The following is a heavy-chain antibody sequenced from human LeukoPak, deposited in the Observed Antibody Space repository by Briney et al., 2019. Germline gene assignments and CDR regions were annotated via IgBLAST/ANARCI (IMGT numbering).Heavy chain of an antibody. V-gene: IGHV3-30-3*01. CDR3: ARARDYDGVWYGMDV. CDR2: ISYDGSNK. CDR1: GFTFSSYA. J-gene: IGHJ6*02. Sequence: PGGSLRLSCAASGFTFSSYAMHWVRQAPGKGLEWVAVISYDGSNKYYADSVKGRFTISRDNSKNTLYLQMNSLRAEDTAVYYCARARDYDGVWYGMDVWGQGTTVTVSS. D-gene: IGHD4-17*01.